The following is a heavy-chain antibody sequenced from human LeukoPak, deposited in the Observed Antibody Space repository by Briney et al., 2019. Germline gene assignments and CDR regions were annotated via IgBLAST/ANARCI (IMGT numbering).Heavy chain of an antibody. CDR1: GYSFTSYW. D-gene: IGHD6-6*01. V-gene: IGHV5-51*01. CDR2: IYPGDSDT. J-gene: IGHJ6*03. Sequence: GESLKISCKGSGYSFTSYWIGWGRQMPGKGLEWMGIIYPGDSDTRYSPSFQGQVTISADKSISTAYLQWSSLKASDTAMYYCARSLLVQPYYYYMDVWGKGTTVTVSS. CDR3: ARSLLVQPYYYYMDV.